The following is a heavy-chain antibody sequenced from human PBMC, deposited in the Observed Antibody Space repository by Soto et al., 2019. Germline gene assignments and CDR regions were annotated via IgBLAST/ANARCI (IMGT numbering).Heavy chain of an antibody. D-gene: IGHD3-16*01. CDR2: TSYDGSNK. Sequence: QVQLVESGGGVVQPGASLGLSCVGSGFTFRSYVIHWVRQAPGKGLEWVALTSYDGSNKYYDDSVKGRFTISRDNSRNTVHLHMDSLRLEDTALYYCARWGTTGGLDVWGQGTLVSVSS. J-gene: IGHJ4*02. CDR3: ARWGTTGGLDV. V-gene: IGHV3-30*19. CDR1: GFTFRSYV.